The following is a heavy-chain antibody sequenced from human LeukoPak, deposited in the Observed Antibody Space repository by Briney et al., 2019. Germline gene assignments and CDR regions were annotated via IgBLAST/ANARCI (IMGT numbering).Heavy chain of an antibody. D-gene: IGHD3-10*01. CDR1: GFTFSTYT. Sequence: GGSLRLSCAASGFTFSTYTMDWVRQAPGKGLEWVSYISSSSTTIYYADSVKGRFTISRDNAKNSLYLQMNSLRAEDTAVYYCGRELDGSVDYWGQGTLVTVSS. J-gene: IGHJ4*02. V-gene: IGHV3-48*04. CDR3: GRELDGSVDY. CDR2: ISSSSTTI.